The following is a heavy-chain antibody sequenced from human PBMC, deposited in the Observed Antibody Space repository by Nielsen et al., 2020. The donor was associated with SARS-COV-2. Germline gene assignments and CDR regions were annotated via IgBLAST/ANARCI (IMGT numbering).Heavy chain of an antibody. CDR2: ISYDGSNK. V-gene: IGHV3-30*18. D-gene: IGHD2-21*01. J-gene: IGHJ3*02. CDR3: AKGGDLGDAFDI. CDR1: GFTFSSYS. Sequence: GESLKISCAASGFTFSSYSMNWVRQAPGKGLEWVAVISYDGSNKYYADSVKGRFTISRDNSKNTLYLQMNSLRAEDTAVYYCAKGGDLGDAFDIWGQGTMVTVSS.